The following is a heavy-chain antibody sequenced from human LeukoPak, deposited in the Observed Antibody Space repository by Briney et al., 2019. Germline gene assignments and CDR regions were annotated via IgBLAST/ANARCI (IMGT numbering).Heavy chain of an antibody. CDR2: ISAYNGNT. Sequence: VASVKVSCKASGYTFINYGISWVRQAPGQGLEWMGWISAYNGNTNYAQKLQGRVTMTTDTSTSTAYMELRSLRSDDTAVYYCARDRGYSSRPRSYNWFDPWGQGTLVTVSS. D-gene: IGHD6-19*01. V-gene: IGHV1-18*01. CDR3: ARDRGYSSRPRSYNWFDP. J-gene: IGHJ5*02. CDR1: GYTFINYG.